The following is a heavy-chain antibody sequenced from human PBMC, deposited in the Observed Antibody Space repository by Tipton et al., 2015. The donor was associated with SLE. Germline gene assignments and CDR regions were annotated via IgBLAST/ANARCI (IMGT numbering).Heavy chain of an antibody. CDR2: IWPSDLDV. CDR3: ARRGSAETKMDV. J-gene: IGHJ6*02. CDR1: GYSFTSYW. D-gene: IGHD3-10*01. Sequence: VQLVQSGAEVKKPGESLKISCQGSGYSFTSYWIAWVRQMPGKGLELMGIIWPSDLDVRYGPSFQGQVTISADKSISTAYLHWSSLKASDTATYYCARRGSAETKMDVWGQGTTVSV. V-gene: IGHV5-51*03.